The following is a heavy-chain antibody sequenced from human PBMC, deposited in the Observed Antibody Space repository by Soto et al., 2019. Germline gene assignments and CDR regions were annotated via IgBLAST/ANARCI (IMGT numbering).Heavy chain of an antibody. CDR3: ARDLGYSYGYGYYYYGMDV. CDR1: GFSFCIYG. J-gene: IGHJ6*02. CDR2: ISSSSSCI. Sequence: PSGSLGISCAASGFSFCIYGMNWVRQAKGKGLDWVSSISSSSSCIYYADSVKGRFTISRDNAKNSLYLQMNSLRAEDTAVYYCARDLGYSYGYGYYYYGMDVWGQGTTVTVSS. V-gene: IGHV3-21*01. D-gene: IGHD5-18*01.